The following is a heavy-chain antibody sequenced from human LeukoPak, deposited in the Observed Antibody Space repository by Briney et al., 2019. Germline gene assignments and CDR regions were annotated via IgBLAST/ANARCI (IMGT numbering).Heavy chain of an antibody. V-gene: IGHV1-58*02. Sequence: SVKVSCKASGFTFSSSAMPWVRQARGQRLAWIGWIVVDSGNTNYVQKFQERVTITRDMSTSTAYMELSSLKSEDTAVYYCAATQSPGYSDYGAIDYWGQGTLVTVSS. CDR3: AATQSPGYSDYGAIDY. D-gene: IGHD4-11*01. J-gene: IGHJ4*02. CDR2: IVVDSGNT. CDR1: GFTFSSSA.